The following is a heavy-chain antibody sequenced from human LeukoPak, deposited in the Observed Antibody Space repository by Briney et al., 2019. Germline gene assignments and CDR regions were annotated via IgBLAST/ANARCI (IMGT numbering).Heavy chain of an antibody. CDR1: GFIFSIYS. CDR3: ARGIVVVVAAAAGYYGMDV. CDR2: ISYDGRNK. Sequence: GGSLRLACAPSGFIFSIYSAHWVRQAPGRGLEWVAVISYDGRNKFYTDSVKGRFTLSRDNSKNTLYLQMNSLRAEDTAVYYCARGIVVVVAAAAGYYGMDVWGQGTTVTVSS. V-gene: IGHV3-30*04. D-gene: IGHD2-15*01. J-gene: IGHJ6*02.